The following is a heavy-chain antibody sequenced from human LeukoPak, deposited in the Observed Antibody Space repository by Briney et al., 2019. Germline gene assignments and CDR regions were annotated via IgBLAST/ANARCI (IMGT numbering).Heavy chain of an antibody. CDR3: ARDRVEHCDGGSCRRVDY. D-gene: IGHD2-15*01. CDR1: GGSISSGGYY. CDR2: VYYSGIT. V-gene: IGHV4-31*03. Sequence: PSETLSLTCTVSGGSISSGGYYWGWIRQHPGEGLEWIGYVYYSGITYYNPSLKSRITISIDTSKNQFTLKLSSVTAADTAVYYCARDRVEHCDGGSCRRVDYWGQGTLVTVSS. J-gene: IGHJ4*02.